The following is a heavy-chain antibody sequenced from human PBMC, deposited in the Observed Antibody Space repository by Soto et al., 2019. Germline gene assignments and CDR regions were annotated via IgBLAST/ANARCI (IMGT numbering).Heavy chain of an antibody. CDR2: IYNAGNT. J-gene: IGHJ4*02. V-gene: IGHV3-53*01. Sequence: LRLSCAASGFTVSSNYMNWVRQAPGKGLEWVSVIYNAGNTYYADSVKGRFTISRDNSKNTLYLQMNGLRAEDTAVYYCARNLYGVTGDFDCWGQGTLVTVSS. D-gene: IGHD4-17*01. CDR3: ARNLYGVTGDFDC. CDR1: GFTVSSNY.